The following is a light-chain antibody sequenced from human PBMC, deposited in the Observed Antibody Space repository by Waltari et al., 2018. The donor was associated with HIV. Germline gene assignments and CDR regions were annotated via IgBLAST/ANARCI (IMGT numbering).Light chain of an antibody. CDR3: QQYHNWPLT. Sequence: EIVMTQSPASLSASAGERATLSCRASQSVSSNLAWYQQKPGQAPRLLIHGASTRAPGFPARFSASWSGTEFTLTISSLQSEDFAVYYCQQYHNWPLTFGGGTKVEIK. V-gene: IGKV3-15*01. CDR1: QSVSSN. CDR2: GAS. J-gene: IGKJ4*01.